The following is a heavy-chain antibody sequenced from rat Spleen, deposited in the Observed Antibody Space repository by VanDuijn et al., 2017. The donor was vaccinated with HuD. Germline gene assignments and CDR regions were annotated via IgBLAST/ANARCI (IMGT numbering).Heavy chain of an antibody. J-gene: IGHJ2*01. Sequence: EVQLVESGGGLVQPGSPLKLSCAASGFNFNDHWMGWVRQAPGKGLEWVSSINPESSNTCYSDSVKGRFTISRDNAENTVYLQMYSLRSEDTATYYCARPLFTIATISPLDYWGQGVMVTVSS. CDR3: ARPLFTIATISPLDY. CDR2: INPESSNT. D-gene: IGHD1-2*01. V-gene: IGHV5-58*01. CDR1: GFNFNDHW.